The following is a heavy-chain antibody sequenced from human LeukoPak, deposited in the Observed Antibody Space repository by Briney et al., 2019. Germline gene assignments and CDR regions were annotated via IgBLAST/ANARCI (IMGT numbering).Heavy chain of an antibody. V-gene: IGHV3-23*01. CDR1: GFTFSSYA. J-gene: IGHJ3*02. Sequence: PGGSLRLSCAASGFTFSSYAMSWVRQAPGKGLEWVSAISGSGGSTYYADSVKGRFTISSDNSKNTLYLQMNSLRAEDTAVYYCAKDLRGYSYGNDAFDIWGQGTMVTVSS. CDR2: ISGSGGST. D-gene: IGHD5-18*01. CDR3: AKDLRGYSYGNDAFDI.